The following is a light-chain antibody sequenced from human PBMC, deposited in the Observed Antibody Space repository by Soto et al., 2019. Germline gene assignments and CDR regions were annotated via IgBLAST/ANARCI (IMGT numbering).Light chain of an antibody. Sequence: AIQMTQSPSSLSASVGDRVTITCRANQGIRNDLGWCQQKPGKAPKLLIYAASSLQSGVPSRFSGSGSGTDFTLTISSLQPEDFATYYCLQDYNYPLTFGQGTKVDIK. CDR1: QGIRND. CDR3: LQDYNYPLT. CDR2: AAS. V-gene: IGKV1-6*01. J-gene: IGKJ1*01.